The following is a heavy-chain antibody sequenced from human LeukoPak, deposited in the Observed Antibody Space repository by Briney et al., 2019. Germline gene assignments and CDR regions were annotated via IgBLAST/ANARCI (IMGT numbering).Heavy chain of an antibody. V-gene: IGHV4-59*12. J-gene: IGHJ4*02. Sequence: PSETLSLTCTVSGGSISSYYWSWIRQPPGKGLEWIGYIYYSGSTNYNPSLKSRVTISIDTSTNQFSLKLTSVTAADTALYYCARVYGSGSSVDYWGQGTLVTVSS. D-gene: IGHD3-10*01. CDR1: GGSISSYY. CDR2: IYYSGST. CDR3: ARVYGSGSSVDY.